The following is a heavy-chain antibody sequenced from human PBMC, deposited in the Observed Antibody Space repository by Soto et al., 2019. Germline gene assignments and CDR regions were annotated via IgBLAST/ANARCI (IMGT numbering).Heavy chain of an antibody. CDR2: ISSSSSYI. CDR1: GFTFSSYS. Sequence: GGSLRLSCAASGFTFSSYSMNWVRQAPGKGLEWVSSISSSSSYIYYADSVKGRFTISRDNAKNSLYLQMNSLRAEDTAVYYCAREAPVGEAVAGDSGEIDYWGQGTLVTVSS. D-gene: IGHD6-19*01. V-gene: IGHV3-21*01. J-gene: IGHJ4*02. CDR3: AREAPVGEAVAGDSGEIDY.